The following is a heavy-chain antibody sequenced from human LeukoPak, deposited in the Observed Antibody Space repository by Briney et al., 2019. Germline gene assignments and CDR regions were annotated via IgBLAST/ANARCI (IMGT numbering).Heavy chain of an antibody. Sequence: PGGSLRLSCAASGFTVSSNYMSWVRQAPGKGLEWVSVIYSGVSTYYADSVRGRSTTSRDNSKNTLYLQMNSLRAEDTAVYYCARASAKYYYDSSGYLFDYWGQGTLVTVSS. CDR1: GFTVSSNY. V-gene: IGHV3-53*01. CDR2: IYSGVST. CDR3: ARASAKYYYDSSGYLFDY. D-gene: IGHD3-22*01. J-gene: IGHJ4*02.